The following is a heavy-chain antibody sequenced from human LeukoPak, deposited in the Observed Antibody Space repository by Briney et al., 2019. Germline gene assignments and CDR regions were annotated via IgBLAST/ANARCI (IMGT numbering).Heavy chain of an antibody. J-gene: IGHJ4*02. CDR2: ISSSSSAI. V-gene: IGHV3-48*02. D-gene: IGHD6-19*01. Sequence: GGSLRLSCAASGFSFSGYSTNWVRQAPGKGLEWVSYISSSSSAIYYADSVKGRFTISRDNAKNSLYLQMNSLRDEDTAVYYCARVGIAVAQFFDYWGQGTLVTVSS. CDR1: GFSFSGYS. CDR3: ARVGIAVAQFFDY.